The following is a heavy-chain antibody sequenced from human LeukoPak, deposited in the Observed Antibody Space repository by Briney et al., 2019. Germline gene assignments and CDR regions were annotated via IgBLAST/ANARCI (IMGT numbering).Heavy chain of an antibody. D-gene: IGHD2-2*01. CDR3: AREEGYCTSTSCHAGGHAFDI. CDR1: GFTFSSYW. CDR2: INSDGSST. V-gene: IGHV3-74*01. Sequence: GGSLRLYCAASGFTFSSYWMQWVRQAPGKGLVWVSRINSDGSSTSYADSVKGRFTISRDNAKNTLYLQMNTLRAEDTAVYYCAREEGYCTSTSCHAGGHAFDIWGQGTMVTVSP. J-gene: IGHJ3*02.